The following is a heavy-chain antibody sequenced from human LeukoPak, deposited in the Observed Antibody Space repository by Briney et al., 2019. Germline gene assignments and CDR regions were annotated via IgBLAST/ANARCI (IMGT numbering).Heavy chain of an antibody. CDR1: GFTFSSYG. J-gene: IGHJ4*02. CDR2: IRYDGSNK. CDR3: AKGRFLEWLRFDY. V-gene: IGHV3-30*02. D-gene: IGHD3-3*01. Sequence: GGSLRLSCAASGFTFSSYGMHWVRQAPGKGLEWVAFIRYDGSNKYYADSVKGRFTISRDNSKNTLYLQMNSLRAEDTAVYYCAKGRFLEWLRFDYWGQGTLVTVSS.